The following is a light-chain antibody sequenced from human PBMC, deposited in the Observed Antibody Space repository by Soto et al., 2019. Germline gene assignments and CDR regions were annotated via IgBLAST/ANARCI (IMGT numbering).Light chain of an antibody. CDR3: QQSYSTTWT. V-gene: IGKV1-39*01. Sequence: DITLTQSPSSLSAPLGDRGTSTCRASQSISNHLNWYQQHPGKAPKLLFYAATSLKSGVPSRFSGSGSEKDFTLTISSLQHEYFASYCRQQSYSTTWTFGQGTKVDIK. CDR1: QSISNH. CDR2: AAT. J-gene: IGKJ1*01.